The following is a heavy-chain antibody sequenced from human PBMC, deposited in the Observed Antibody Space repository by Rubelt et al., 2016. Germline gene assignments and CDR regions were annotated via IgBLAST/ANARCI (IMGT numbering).Heavy chain of an antibody. CDR2: ISGSGLTT. CDR3: ARDYSSSSLDY. Sequence: GKGLEWVSDISGSGLTTYYADSVKGRFTISRDNSKNTLYLQMNSLRAEDTALYYCARDYSSSSLDYWGQGTLVTVSS. J-gene: IGHJ4*02. V-gene: IGHV3-23*01. D-gene: IGHD6-6*01.